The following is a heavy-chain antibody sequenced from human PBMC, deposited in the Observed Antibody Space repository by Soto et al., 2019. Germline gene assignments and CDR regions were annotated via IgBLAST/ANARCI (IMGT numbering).Heavy chain of an antibody. V-gene: IGHV5-51*01. D-gene: IGHD3-10*01. CDR2: IHAGVAEA. CDR1: GYIFTSYL. CDR3: TRQHVYFASGDWAL. Sequence: PGESQEFSYTACGYIFTSYLHCWVRPLPGEGRGWKGFIHAGVAEARYSRSCQGYVTISAGKSINTTYLQWGSLKASDTSIYFCTRQHVYFASGDWALWGQGTPVTVSS. J-gene: IGHJ4*02.